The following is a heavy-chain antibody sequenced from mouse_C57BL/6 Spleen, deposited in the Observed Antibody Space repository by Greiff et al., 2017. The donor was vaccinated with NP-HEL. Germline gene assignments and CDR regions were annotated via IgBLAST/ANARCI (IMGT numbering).Heavy chain of an antibody. V-gene: IGHV5-4*01. CDR3: ARDGITTVVADY. Sequence: EVMLVESGGGLVKPGGSLKLSCAASGFTFSSYAMSWVRQTPGKRLEWVATISDGGSYTYYPDNVKGRFTISRDNAKNNLYLQMSHLKSEDTAMYYCARDGITTVVADYWGQGTTLTVSS. J-gene: IGHJ2*01. D-gene: IGHD1-1*01. CDR2: ISDGGSYT. CDR1: GFTFSSYA.